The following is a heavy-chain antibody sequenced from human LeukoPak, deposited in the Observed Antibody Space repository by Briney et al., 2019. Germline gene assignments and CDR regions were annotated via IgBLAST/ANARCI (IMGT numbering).Heavy chain of an antibody. CDR2: INTNTGNP. V-gene: IGHV7-4-1*02. CDR3: ARDVHWYFDL. CDR1: GYTFSSSA. Sequence: ASVKVSRKASGYTFSSSAMNWARQAPGHGLEWMGWINTNTGNPTYAQGFTGRFVFSMDTSVSTAYLLISSLKAEDTGVYYCARDVHWYFDLWGRGTLVTVSS. J-gene: IGHJ2*01.